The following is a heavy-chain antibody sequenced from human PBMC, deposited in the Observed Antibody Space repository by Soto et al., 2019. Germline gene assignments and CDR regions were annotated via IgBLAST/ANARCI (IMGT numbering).Heavy chain of an antibody. Sequence: LRLSCAASGFTASSNYMSWVRQAPGKGLEWVSVIYSGGSTYYADSVKGRFTISRDNSKNTLYLQMNSLRAEDTAVYYCARDITIFGVVAPGGMDVWGQGTTVTVSS. D-gene: IGHD3-3*01. CDR3: ARDITIFGVVAPGGMDV. J-gene: IGHJ6*02. CDR2: IYSGGST. V-gene: IGHV3-53*01. CDR1: GFTASSNY.